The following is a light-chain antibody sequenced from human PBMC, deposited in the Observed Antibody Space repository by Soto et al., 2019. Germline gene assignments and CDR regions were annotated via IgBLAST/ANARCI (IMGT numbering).Light chain of an antibody. CDR1: QSVSSSY. V-gene: IGKV3-20*01. CDR2: GAS. J-gene: IGKJ1*01. Sequence: EIVLTQSPGTLSLSPGERATLSCRASQSVSSSYLAWYQQKPGQAPRLLIYGASSRATGIPDRFSGSGSGTHFTLTISRLEPEDFAVYYCQKYGSSPQTFGQGTKVDIK. CDR3: QKYGSSPQT.